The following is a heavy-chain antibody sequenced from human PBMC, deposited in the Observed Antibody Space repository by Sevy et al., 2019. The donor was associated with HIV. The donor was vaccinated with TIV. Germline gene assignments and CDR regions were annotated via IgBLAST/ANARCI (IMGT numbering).Heavy chain of an antibody. CDR2: IYYSGST. Sequence: SETLSLTCTVSGGSISSSSYYWGWIRQPPGKGLEWIGSIYYSGSTYYNPSLKSRVTISVDTSKNQFSLKLSSVTAADTAVYYCARRRLGSLNFDYWGQGTLVTISS. CDR1: GGSISSSSYY. V-gene: IGHV4-39*01. J-gene: IGHJ4*02. CDR3: ARRRLGSLNFDY. D-gene: IGHD2-15*01.